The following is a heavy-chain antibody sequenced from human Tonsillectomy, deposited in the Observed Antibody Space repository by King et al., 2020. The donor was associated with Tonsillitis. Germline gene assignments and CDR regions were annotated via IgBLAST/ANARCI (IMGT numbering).Heavy chain of an antibody. V-gene: IGHV4-59*08. CDR1: GGSISPFY. Sequence: VQLQESGPGLVKPSETLSLTCTVSGGSISPFYWSWIRQPPGKGLEWIVYIYYIGSTNYNPSLKSRVTISLDTSKNQFSLRRSSVTAADTAVYYCARSDYYYNGRYYYYYMDVWGKGTTVTVS. CDR2: IYYIGST. J-gene: IGHJ6*03. D-gene: IGHD3-22*01. CDR3: ARSDYYYNGRYYYYYMDV.